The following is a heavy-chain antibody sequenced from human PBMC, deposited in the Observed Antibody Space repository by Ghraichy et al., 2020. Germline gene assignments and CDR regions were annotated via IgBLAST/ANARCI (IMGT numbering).Heavy chain of an antibody. CDR2: IQYSGST. J-gene: IGHJ4*02. CDR3: ARGGGGFYDSSGYIEGHEFDY. D-gene: IGHD3-22*01. CDR1: GGSISTYS. Sequence: SQTLSLTCTVSGGSISTYSWNWVRKPPGKGLEWIGFIQYSGSTSYNPSLKTRVTISVDTSKYEFSLSLNSVTAADTAVYYCARGGGGFYDSSGYIEGHEFDYWGQGTLVTVSS. V-gene: IGHV4-59*01.